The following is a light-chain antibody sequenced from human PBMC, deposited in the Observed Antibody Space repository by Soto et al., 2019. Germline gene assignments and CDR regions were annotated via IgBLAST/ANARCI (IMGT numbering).Light chain of an antibody. CDR3: SSYTSSSTYV. J-gene: IGLJ1*01. CDR1: SSDVGAYNY. CDR2: DVS. Sequence: QSVLTQPPSASGSPGQSVTISCTGTSSDVGAYNYVSWYQQYTGKAPKLMIYDVSKRPSGVPDRFSGSKSGNTASLTVSGLRADDEAVYYCSSYTSSSTYVFGTGTKVTVL. V-gene: IGLV2-8*01.